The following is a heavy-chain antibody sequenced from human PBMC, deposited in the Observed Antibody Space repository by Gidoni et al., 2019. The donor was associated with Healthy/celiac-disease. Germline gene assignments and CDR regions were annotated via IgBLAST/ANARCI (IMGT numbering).Heavy chain of an antibody. CDR1: GFTFSSYA. CDR3: ARELEGYSSSWYLAGGTGFDY. Sequence: QVQLVASGVGVVQPGRSLRLSCAASGFTFSSYAMHWVRQAPGKGLEWVAVISYDGSNKYYADSVKGRFTISRDNSKNTLYLQMNSLRAEDTAVYYCARELEGYSSSWYLAGGTGFDYWGQGTLVTVSS. D-gene: IGHD6-13*01. CDR2: ISYDGSNK. J-gene: IGHJ4*02. V-gene: IGHV3-30-3*01.